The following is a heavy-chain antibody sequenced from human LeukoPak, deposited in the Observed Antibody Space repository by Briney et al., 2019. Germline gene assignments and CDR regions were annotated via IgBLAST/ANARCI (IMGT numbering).Heavy chain of an antibody. V-gene: IGHV1-18*01. J-gene: IGHJ4*02. Sequence: ASVKVSCKASGYTFTSYGISWVRQAPGQGLEWMGWISAYNGNTNCAQKLQGRVTMTTDTSTSTAYMELRSLRSDDTAVYYCARPITMVRGVKAYGYWGQGTLVTVSS. CDR1: GYTFTSYG. CDR3: ARPITMVRGVKAYGY. D-gene: IGHD3-10*01. CDR2: ISAYNGNT.